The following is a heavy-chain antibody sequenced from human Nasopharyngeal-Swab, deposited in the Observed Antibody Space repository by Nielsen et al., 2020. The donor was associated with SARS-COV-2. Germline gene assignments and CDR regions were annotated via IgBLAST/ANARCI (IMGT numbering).Heavy chain of an antibody. Sequence: SETLSLTCAVDGWASSGYYWSWIRQHPGKGLEWIGEITHSGGTRYNPSLKSRVIISVDTSKNQLSLKLTSLTAADTAMYYCARGQDGAAAALWGQGTLVTVSS. J-gene: IGHJ4*02. D-gene: IGHD6-13*01. V-gene: IGHV4-34*01. CDR3: ARGQDGAAAAL. CDR1: GWASSGYY. CDR2: ITHSGGT.